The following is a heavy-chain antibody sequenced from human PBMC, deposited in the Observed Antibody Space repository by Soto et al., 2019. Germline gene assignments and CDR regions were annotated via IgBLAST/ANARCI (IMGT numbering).Heavy chain of an antibody. CDR3: ARDGSSSGWPLDY. Sequence: GGSLRLSCAASGFIFGNFWMSWVRQAPGKGLEWVANIKQDGSEKYYVDSVKGRFTLSRDNAKNSLHLQMNSLRAEDTAVYYCARDGSSSGWPLDYWGQGTLVTVSS. D-gene: IGHD6-19*01. CDR1: GFIFGNFW. CDR2: IKQDGSEK. J-gene: IGHJ4*02. V-gene: IGHV3-7*03.